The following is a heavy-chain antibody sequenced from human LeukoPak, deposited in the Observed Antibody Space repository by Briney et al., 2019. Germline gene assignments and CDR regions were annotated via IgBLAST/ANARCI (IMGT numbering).Heavy chain of an antibody. CDR1: GYTFTSYY. CDR3: ARDLEATYYYGSGSFDY. CDR2: INPSGGST. Sequence: GASVKVSCKASGYTFTSYYMHWVRQAPGQGLEWMGIINPSGGSTSYAQKFQGRVTMTRDTSTSTVYMELSSLRSEDTAVYYCARDLEATYYYGSGSFDYWGQGTLVTVS. J-gene: IGHJ4*02. V-gene: IGHV1-46*01. D-gene: IGHD3-10*01.